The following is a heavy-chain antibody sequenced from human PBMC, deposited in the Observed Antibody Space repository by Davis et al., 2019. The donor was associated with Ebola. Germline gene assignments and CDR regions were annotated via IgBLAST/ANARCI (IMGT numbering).Heavy chain of an antibody. V-gene: IGHV4-28*03. J-gene: IGHJ4*02. CDR1: GYSITRSDW. CDR3: ARGLRGEESWLVHHYFDY. Sequence: PSETLSLTCAVSGYSITRSDWWGWIHQSPGKGLEWIGYIHYRGNTKDNPSLKSRVTISVDTSKNQFSLKLSSVTAADTAVYYCARGLRGEESWLVHHYFDYWGQGTLVTVSS. CDR2: IHYRGNT. D-gene: IGHD6-19*01.